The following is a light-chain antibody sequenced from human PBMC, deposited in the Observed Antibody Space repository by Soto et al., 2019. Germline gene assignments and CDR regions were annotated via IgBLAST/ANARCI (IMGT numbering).Light chain of an antibody. CDR2: GAS. CDR1: QSVSTN. Sequence: VMTQSPAILSVSPGERAPLSCRARQSVSTNVAWYPQIPGQTPRLLIYGASTRATGIPDRFSGSGSGTDFTLTISRLEPEDFAVYYCQQYGTSSWTFGQGTKVDI. J-gene: IGKJ1*01. V-gene: IGKV3-20*01. CDR3: QQYGTSSWT.